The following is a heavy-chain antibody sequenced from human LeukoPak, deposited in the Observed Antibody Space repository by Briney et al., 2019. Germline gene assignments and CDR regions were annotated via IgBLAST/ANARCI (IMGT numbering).Heavy chain of an antibody. D-gene: IGHD3-22*01. J-gene: IGHJ4*02. CDR1: GFTFSDYY. CDR3: AFTNYYDSSGYGDY. V-gene: IGHV3-11*01. Sequence: GGSLRLSCAASGFTFSDYYMSWIRQAPGKGLESVSYISSSGSTIYYADSVKGRFTISRDNAKNSLYLQMNSLRAEDTAVYYCAFTNYYDSSGYGDYWGQGTLVTVSS. CDR2: ISSSGSTI.